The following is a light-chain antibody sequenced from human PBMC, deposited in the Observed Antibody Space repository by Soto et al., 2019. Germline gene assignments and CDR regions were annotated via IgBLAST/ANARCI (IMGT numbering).Light chain of an antibody. J-gene: IGKJ4*01. V-gene: IGKV3-20*01. CDR1: QSVSSSY. CDR3: QKFSSYPLT. CDR2: GES. Sequence: VLTQSPGTLSLSPGDSATLSCRASQSVSSSYLAWYQQKTGQAPRILIYGESSRATGIPDRFSGSGSGTDLTLTISRLEPEDFAVYYCQKFSSYPLTFGGGTKVDIK.